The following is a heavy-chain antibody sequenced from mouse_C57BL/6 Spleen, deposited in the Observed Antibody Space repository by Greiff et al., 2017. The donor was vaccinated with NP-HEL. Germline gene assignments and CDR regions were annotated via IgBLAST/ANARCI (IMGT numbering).Heavy chain of an antibody. CDR3: ARSGSSGYRFAY. CDR2: ITPSTGGT. D-gene: IGHD3-2*02. V-gene: IGHV1-42*01. J-gene: IGHJ3*01. Sequence: VQLQQSGPELVKPGASVKISCKASGYSFTGYYMNWVKQSPEKSLEWIGEITPSTGGTTYNQKFKAKATLTVDKSSSTAYMQLKSLTSEDSAVYYCARSGSSGYRFAYWGQGTLVTVSA. CDR1: GYSFTGYY.